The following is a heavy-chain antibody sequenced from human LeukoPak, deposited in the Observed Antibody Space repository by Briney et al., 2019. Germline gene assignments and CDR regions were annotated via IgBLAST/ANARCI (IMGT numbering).Heavy chain of an antibody. Sequence: ASVKVSCKASGYTFTDYYMHWVRQAPGQGLEWMGWISAYNGNTNYAQKLQGRVTMTTDTSTSTAYMELRSLRSDDTAVYYCARVHDYYVTRRWFDPWGQGTLVTVSS. V-gene: IGHV1-18*04. D-gene: IGHD3-10*02. CDR3: ARVHDYYVTRRWFDP. CDR1: GYTFTDYY. J-gene: IGHJ5*02. CDR2: ISAYNGNT.